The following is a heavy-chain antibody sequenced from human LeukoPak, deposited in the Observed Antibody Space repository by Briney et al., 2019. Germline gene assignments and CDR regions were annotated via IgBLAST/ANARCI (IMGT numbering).Heavy chain of an antibody. J-gene: IGHJ5*02. Sequence: ASVKVSCKASGYTFTNYGVSWVRQAPGQGLEWMGWIHTYNGHTNYAQKLQGRVTMTTDTSTSTAYMELRSLRSDGTAVYYCARVLTPDWFDPWGQGTLVTVSS. D-gene: IGHD2-15*01. CDR1: GYTFTNYG. CDR3: ARVLTPDWFDP. V-gene: IGHV1-18*01. CDR2: IHTYNGHT.